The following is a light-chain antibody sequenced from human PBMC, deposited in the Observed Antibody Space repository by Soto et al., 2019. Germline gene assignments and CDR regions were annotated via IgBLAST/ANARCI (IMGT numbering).Light chain of an antibody. V-gene: IGLV4-69*01. J-gene: IGLJ3*02. Sequence: QPVLTQSPSASASLGASVKFTSTLSSGHSSYAIAWHQQQPEKGTRYLMKLNSDGSHSKGDGIPDRFSGSSSGAERYLTISSLRSEDEGNDYCQTWVTGIRVLGGWSQLTVL. CDR3: QTWVTGIRV. CDR2: LNSDGSH. CDR1: SGHSSYA.